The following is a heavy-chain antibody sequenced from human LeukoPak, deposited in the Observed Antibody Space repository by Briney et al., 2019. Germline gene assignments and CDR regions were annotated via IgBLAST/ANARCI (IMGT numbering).Heavy chain of an antibody. V-gene: IGHV1-8*01. CDR1: GYTFTSYD. CDR3: ARGLYSSGWYVPAGVYYFDY. D-gene: IGHD6-19*01. J-gene: IGHJ4*02. Sequence: GASVKVSCKASGYTFTSYDINWVRQATGQGLEWMGWMSPNSGNTGYAQKFQGRVTMTRNTSISTAYMELSSLRSEDTAVYYCARGLYSSGWYVPAGVYYFDYWGQGTLVTVSS. CDR2: MSPNSGNT.